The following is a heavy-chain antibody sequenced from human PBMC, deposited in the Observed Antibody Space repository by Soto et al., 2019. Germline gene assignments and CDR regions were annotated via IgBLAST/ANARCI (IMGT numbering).Heavy chain of an antibody. Sequence: SETLSLTCTVSGGSISSYYWSWIRQPPGKGLEWIGYIYYSGSTNYNPSLKSRVTISVDTSKNQFSLKLSSVTAADTAVYYCARLDEDYGDYDYYYYYMDVWGKGTTVTVSS. V-gene: IGHV4-59*01. J-gene: IGHJ6*03. D-gene: IGHD4-17*01. CDR3: ARLDEDYGDYDYYYYYMDV. CDR1: GGSISSYY. CDR2: IYYSGST.